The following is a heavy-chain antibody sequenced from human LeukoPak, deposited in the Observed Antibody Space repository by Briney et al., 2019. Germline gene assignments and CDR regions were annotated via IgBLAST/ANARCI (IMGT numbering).Heavy chain of an antibody. CDR3: ARHGRALGHYYFDY. D-gene: IGHD3-3*02. Sequence: GESLKISCKCSGYSFTSYWISLVRQMPGKGLEWMGRIDPSDSYTNYSPSFQGHVTISADKSISTAYLQWSSLKASDTAMYHCARHGRALGHYYFDYWGQGTLVTVSS. J-gene: IGHJ4*02. CDR1: GYSFTSYW. V-gene: IGHV5-10-1*01. CDR2: IDPSDSYT.